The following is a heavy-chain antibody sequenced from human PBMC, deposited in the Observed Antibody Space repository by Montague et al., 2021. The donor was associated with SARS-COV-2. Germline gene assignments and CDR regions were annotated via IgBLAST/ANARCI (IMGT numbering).Heavy chain of an antibody. Sequence: SETLSLTCTVSGGSIGSSSYYWGWIRQPPGKGLEWIGSIYYSGSTYYNPSLKSRVTISVDTSKNQFSLKLSSVTAADTAVYYCARDGSLRFEILIGPLHFYDRMALGGQGPTV. CDR3: ARDGSLRFEILIGPLHFYDRMAL. CDR2: IYYSGST. V-gene: IGHV4-39*07. CDR1: GGSIGSSSYY. J-gene: IGHJ6*02. D-gene: IGHD3-9*01.